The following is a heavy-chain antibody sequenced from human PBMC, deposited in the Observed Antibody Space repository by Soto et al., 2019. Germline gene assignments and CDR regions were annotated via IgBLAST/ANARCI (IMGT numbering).Heavy chain of an antibody. D-gene: IGHD6-19*01. V-gene: IGHV3-23*01. J-gene: IGHJ4*02. CDR3: AKVAGYSSGWYDPLLLIDY. CDR2: ISGSGGST. CDR1: GFTFSSYA. Sequence: EVQLLESGGGLVQPGGSLRLSCAASGFTFSSYAMSWVRQAPGKGLEWVSAISGSGGSTYYADSVKGRFTISRDNSKNTLYLQMNSLRAEDTAVYYCAKVAGYSSGWYDPLLLIDYWGQGTLVTVSS.